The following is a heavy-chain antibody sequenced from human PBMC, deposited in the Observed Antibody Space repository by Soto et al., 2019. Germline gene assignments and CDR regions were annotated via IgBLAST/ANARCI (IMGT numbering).Heavy chain of an antibody. CDR1: GYTFTSYD. Sequence: QVQLVQSGAEVKKPGASVKVSCKASGYTFTSYDINWVRQATGQGLEWMGWMNPNSGNTGYAQKFQGRVTMTRNTSRSTAYMDLSSLRSDATAVYYCARWPDGYYYYGMDVWGQGTTVTVSS. CDR2: MNPNSGNT. J-gene: IGHJ6*02. V-gene: IGHV1-8*01. CDR3: ARWPDGYYYYGMDV.